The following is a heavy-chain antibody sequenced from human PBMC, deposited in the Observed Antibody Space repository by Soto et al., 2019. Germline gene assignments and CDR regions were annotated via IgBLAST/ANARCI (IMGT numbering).Heavy chain of an antibody. D-gene: IGHD3-10*01. CDR2: IYYSGST. CDR3: ARTPAGSGSYYSY. V-gene: IGHV4-30-4*01. CDR1: GGSISSGDYY. Sequence: QVQLQESGPGLVKPSQTLSLTCTVSGGSISSGDYYWSWIRQPPGKALEWIGYIYYSGSTYYNPSLNSRVTISVDTSKNQFSLKLSSVTAADTAVYYCARTPAGSGSYYSYWGQGTLVTVSS. J-gene: IGHJ4*02.